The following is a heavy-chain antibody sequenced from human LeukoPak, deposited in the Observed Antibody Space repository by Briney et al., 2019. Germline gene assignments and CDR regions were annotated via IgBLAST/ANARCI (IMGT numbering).Heavy chain of an antibody. D-gene: IGHD5-18*01. CDR3: AGGYSYGSTYYYMDV. J-gene: IGHJ6*03. Sequence: SETLSLTCAVYGGSFSGYYWSWIRQPPGKGLEWIGEINHSGSTNYNPSLKSRVTISVDTSKNQFSPKLSSVTAADTAVYYCAGGYSYGSTYYYMDVWGKGTTVTISS. V-gene: IGHV4-34*01. CDR2: INHSGST. CDR1: GGSFSGYY.